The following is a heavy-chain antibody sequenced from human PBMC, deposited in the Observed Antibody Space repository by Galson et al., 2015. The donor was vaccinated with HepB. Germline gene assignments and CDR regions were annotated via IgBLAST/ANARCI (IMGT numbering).Heavy chain of an antibody. CDR3: AKDPLGGGF. J-gene: IGHJ4*02. CDR2: ITGSGSRI. V-gene: IGHV3-23*01. Sequence: SLRLSCAASGFAFSSSAMSWVRQAPGKGLEWVAVITGSGSRINYADSVKGRFTISRDNSKNTLYLQINGLGDEDTAMYYCAKDPLGGGFWGQGTLVTVSS. CDR1: GFAFSSSA. D-gene: IGHD3-16*01.